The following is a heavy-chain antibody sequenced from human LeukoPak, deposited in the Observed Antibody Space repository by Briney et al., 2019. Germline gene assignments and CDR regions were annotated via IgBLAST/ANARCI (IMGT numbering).Heavy chain of an antibody. V-gene: IGHV3-64*01. CDR2: ISSDGDST. D-gene: IGHD6-13*01. Sequence: GGSLRLSCAASGFTFNTYAMQWVRQAPGKGLDYVSGISSDGDSTYYANSVKGRFIISRDNSKNMLYLQMGSLRAEDTAVYYCASIAAAGTPTYYGMDVWGQGTTVTVSS. CDR1: GFTFNTYA. CDR3: ASIAAAGTPTYYGMDV. J-gene: IGHJ6*02.